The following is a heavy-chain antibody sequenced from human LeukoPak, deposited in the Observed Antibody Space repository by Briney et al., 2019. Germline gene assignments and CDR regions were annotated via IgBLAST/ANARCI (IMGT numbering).Heavy chain of an antibody. D-gene: IGHD5-18*01. V-gene: IGHV4-59*01. Sequence: SETLSLTCTVSGGSISGNYWSWIRQPPGKGLEWIGYIYYTGSTNYNPSLKSRVTISVDTSKNQFSLKLSSVTAADTAVYYCARVMDTAMVSGEYYFDYWGQGTLVTVSS. CDR3: ARVMDTAMVSGEYYFDY. CDR1: GGSISGNY. CDR2: IYYTGST. J-gene: IGHJ4*02.